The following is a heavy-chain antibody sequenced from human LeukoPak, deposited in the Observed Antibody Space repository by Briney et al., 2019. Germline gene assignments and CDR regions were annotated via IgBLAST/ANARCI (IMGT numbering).Heavy chain of an antibody. D-gene: IGHD3-10*01. J-gene: IGHJ4*02. Sequence: PGGSLRLSCAASGFTFSSYWMHWVRQVPGKGLVGVSRISSDESSTTYADSVKGRFTISRDNAKNTLYLQMNSLRAEDTAVYYCARDTYGSGNFYEYWGQGTLVMVSS. CDR1: GFTFSSYW. CDR3: ARDTYGSGNFYEY. V-gene: IGHV3-74*01. CDR2: ISSDESST.